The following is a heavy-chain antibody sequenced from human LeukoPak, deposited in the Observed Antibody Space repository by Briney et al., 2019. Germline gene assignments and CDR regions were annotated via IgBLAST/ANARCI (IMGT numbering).Heavy chain of an antibody. Sequence: GGSLRLSCAASGSTFSTYAMSWVRQAPGKGLEWVSSISGSGGSTFYADSVKVRFTISRDNSKNTLYLQMNSLRAEDTAVYYCAKRITVVARDAFDIWGQGTMVTVSS. CDR1: GSTFSTYA. D-gene: IGHD6-19*01. V-gene: IGHV3-23*01. J-gene: IGHJ3*02. CDR3: AKRITVVARDAFDI. CDR2: ISGSGGST.